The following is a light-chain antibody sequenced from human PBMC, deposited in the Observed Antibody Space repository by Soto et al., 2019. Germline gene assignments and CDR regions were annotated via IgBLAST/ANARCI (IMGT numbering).Light chain of an antibody. CDR2: KAS. CDR1: QSISSW. V-gene: IGKV1-5*03. Sequence: DIQMTQSPSTLSASVGDRVTITCRASQSISSWFAWYQQKPGKAPKLLIYKASSLESGVPSRFSGSGSGTEFTLTISSLQPDVFATYYCQPYNSYSVTFGQGTRLEI. J-gene: IGKJ5*01. CDR3: QPYNSYSVT.